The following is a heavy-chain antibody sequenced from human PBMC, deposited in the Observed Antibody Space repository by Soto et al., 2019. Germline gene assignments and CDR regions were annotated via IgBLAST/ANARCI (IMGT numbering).Heavy chain of an antibody. D-gene: IGHD3-3*01. CDR1: GYSISSGANY. Sequence: SETLSLTCTVSGYSISSGANYWSWLRQPPGKGLEWIGYIYYSGSTYYNPTLKSRVTISVDRSKNQFSLKLSSVTAADTAVYYCARVYYDFWSGPGRMDVWGQGTTVTVSS. J-gene: IGHJ6*02. V-gene: IGHV4-30-4*02. CDR3: ARVYYDFWSGPGRMDV. CDR2: IYYSGST.